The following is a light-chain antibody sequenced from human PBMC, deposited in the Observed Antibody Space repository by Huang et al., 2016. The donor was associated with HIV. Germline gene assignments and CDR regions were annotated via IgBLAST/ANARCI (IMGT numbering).Light chain of an antibody. CDR1: HIINNY. CDR3: QQSFVAPKT. V-gene: IGKV1-39*01. CDR2: ATS. J-gene: IGKJ1*01. Sequence: DIQMTQSPSSLSASVGDRVTITCRASHIINNYLNWYQQKPGKAPKLLIYATSTLQSGFPSRFSGSGSGTDFNFNISSLQPEDFATYSCQQSFVAPKTFGQGTKVEIK.